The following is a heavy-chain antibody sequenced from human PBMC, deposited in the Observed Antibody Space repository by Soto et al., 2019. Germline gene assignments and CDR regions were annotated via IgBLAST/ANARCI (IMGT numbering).Heavy chain of an antibody. CDR1: AGSISSYY. J-gene: IGHJ4*02. D-gene: IGHD1-26*01. Sequence: SETLSLTCTVSAGSISSYYWSWIRQPAGKGLEWIGRIYTSGSTNYNPSLKSRVTMSVDTSKNQFSLKLSSVTAADTAVYYCAREFKFQRWELLRYFDYWGQGTLVTVSS. CDR2: IYTSGST. CDR3: AREFKFQRWELLRYFDY. V-gene: IGHV4-4*07.